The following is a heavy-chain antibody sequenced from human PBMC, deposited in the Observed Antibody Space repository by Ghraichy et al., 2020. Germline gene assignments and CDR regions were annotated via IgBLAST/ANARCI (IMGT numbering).Heavy chain of an antibody. CDR3: ASDTSSWYAIPH. J-gene: IGHJ1*01. CDR1: GFTFNNYY. D-gene: IGHD6-13*01. CDR2: IDTDGSST. V-gene: IGHV3-74*01. Sequence: GGSLRLSCAASGFTFNNYYMHWVRQAPGRGLVWVSRIDTDGSSTRYADSVKGRFTISRDNAKNTLYLQMNSLRAEDTAVYYCASDTSSWYAIPHWGQGTLVTGSS.